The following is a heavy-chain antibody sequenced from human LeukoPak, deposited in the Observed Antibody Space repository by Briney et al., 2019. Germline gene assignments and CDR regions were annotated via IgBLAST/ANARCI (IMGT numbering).Heavy chain of an antibody. D-gene: IGHD2-21*01. V-gene: IGHV3-7*04. Sequence: AGGSLRLSCVTSGFNFSDSRMTWVRQAPGKGLQRVANVNRDGTEKHFLDSVEGRFTISRDNAKKSLYLQMSSLRPQDTAVYFCVRGDWYFESWGQGTLVTVSS. CDR2: VNRDGTEK. CDR3: VRGDWYFES. CDR1: GFNFSDSR. J-gene: IGHJ4*02.